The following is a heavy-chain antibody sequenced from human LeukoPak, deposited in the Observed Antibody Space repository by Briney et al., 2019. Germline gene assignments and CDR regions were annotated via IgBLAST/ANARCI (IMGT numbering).Heavy chain of an antibody. CDR2: ISSSGSI. Sequence: GGSLRLSCAPSGFTFSDNYMTWIREAPGKALEWVSYISSSGSIYYADSVKGRFTISRDNAKNSLYLQMNSLRAEDTAVYYCARDWRDSSGKFPNDAFDIWGQGTMVTVSS. J-gene: IGHJ3*02. CDR3: ARDWRDSSGKFPNDAFDI. D-gene: IGHD3-22*01. V-gene: IGHV3-11*04. CDR1: GFTFSDNY.